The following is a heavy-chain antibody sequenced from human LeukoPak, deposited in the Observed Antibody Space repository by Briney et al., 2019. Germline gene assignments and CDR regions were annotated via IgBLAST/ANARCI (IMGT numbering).Heavy chain of an antibody. CDR1: GFTFSSYA. CDR2: ISGSGGST. V-gene: IGHV3-23*01. D-gene: IGHD3-10*01. J-gene: IGHJ4*02. CDR3: AKDRSSLSLVRGVIGYFDY. Sequence: PGGSLRLSCAASGFTFSSYAMSWVRRAPGKGLEWVSAISGSGGSTYYADSVKGRFTISRDNSKNTLYLQMNSLRAEDTAVYYCAKDRSSLSLVRGVIGYFDYWGQGTLVTVSS.